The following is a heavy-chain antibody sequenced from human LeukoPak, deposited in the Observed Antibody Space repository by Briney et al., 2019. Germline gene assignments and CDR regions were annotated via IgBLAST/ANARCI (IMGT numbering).Heavy chain of an antibody. CDR1: GFTFITYG. Sequence: GGSLRLSCAASGFTFITYGIHWVRQAPGKGLEWVAVISYGDGRAKFYADSVKCRFTISRDNSKNTLYLQMNSLSAEDTAVYYCARKAVTGSGPAHFDYWGQGTLVTVSS. V-gene: IGHV3-30*03. D-gene: IGHD6-19*01. CDR3: ARKAVTGSGPAHFDY. J-gene: IGHJ4*02. CDR2: ISYGDGRAK.